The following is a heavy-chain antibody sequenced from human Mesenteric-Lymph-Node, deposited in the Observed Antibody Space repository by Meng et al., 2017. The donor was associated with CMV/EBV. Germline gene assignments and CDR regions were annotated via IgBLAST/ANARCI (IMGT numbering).Heavy chain of an antibody. CDR3: ARVADTAMATHFDY. J-gene: IGHJ4*02. D-gene: IGHD5-18*01. V-gene: IGHV1-2*02. CDR2: INPNSGGGT. CDR1: GYTFTGYY. Sequence: ASVKVSCKASGYTFTGYYMHWVRQAPGQGLEWMGWINPNSGGGTNYAQKFQGRVTMTRDTSISTAYMELSSLRSDDTAVYNCARVADTAMATHFDYWGQGTLVTVSS.